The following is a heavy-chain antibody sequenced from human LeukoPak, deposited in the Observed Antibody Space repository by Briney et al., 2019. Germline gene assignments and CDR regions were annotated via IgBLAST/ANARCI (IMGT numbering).Heavy chain of an antibody. CDR3: AKDWSSSWDY. J-gene: IGHJ4*02. D-gene: IGHD6-13*01. CDR1: GFTFSSYA. Sequence: QPGGSLRLSCAASGFTFSSYAMSWVRQAPGKGLEWVAVISYDGSNKYYADSVKGRFTISRDNSKNTPYLQMNSLRAEDTAVYYCAKDWSSSWDYWGQGTLVTVSS. V-gene: IGHV3-30*18. CDR2: ISYDGSNK.